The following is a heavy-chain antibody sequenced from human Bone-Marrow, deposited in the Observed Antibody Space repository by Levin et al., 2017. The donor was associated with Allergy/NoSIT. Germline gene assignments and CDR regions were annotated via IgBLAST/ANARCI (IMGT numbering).Heavy chain of an antibody. CDR1: GFTVGNNY. Sequence: ASETLSLTCAAYGFTVGNNYMRWVRQAPGKGPEWVSHIYSGGDIEYTASVRGRFTISRDNSKNTLNLQMNSLRVEDTGVYYCARDRDHWGQGTLVTVSS. V-gene: IGHV3-66*01. CDR3: ARDRDH. D-gene: IGHD5-24*01. J-gene: IGHJ4*02. CDR2: IYSGGDI.